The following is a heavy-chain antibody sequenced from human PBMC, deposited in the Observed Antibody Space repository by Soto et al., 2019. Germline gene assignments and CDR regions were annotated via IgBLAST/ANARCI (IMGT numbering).Heavy chain of an antibody. CDR1: GGTFSSYA. Sequence: SVKVSCKASGGTFSSYAISWVRQAPGQGLEWMGGIIPIFGTANYAQKFRGRVTITADKSTSTAYMELSSLRSEDTAVYYCARASRSVGGDAFDIWGQGTMVTVSS. D-gene: IGHD2-15*01. CDR2: IIPIFGTA. CDR3: ARASRSVGGDAFDI. J-gene: IGHJ3*02. V-gene: IGHV1-69*06.